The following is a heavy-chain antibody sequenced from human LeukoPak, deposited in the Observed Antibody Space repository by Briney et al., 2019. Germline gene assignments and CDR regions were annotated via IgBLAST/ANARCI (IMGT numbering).Heavy chain of an antibody. D-gene: IGHD3-22*01. CDR2: INHSGGT. Sequence: SETLSLTCAVYGVSFSGYYWSWVRQPPGKGLEWIGEINHSGGTNYNPSLKSRVTISRDRSRNQFSLRLSSVTVADTAVYYCARDRYDTNAYYYVDYWGQGALVTVFS. V-gene: IGHV4-34*01. J-gene: IGHJ4*02. CDR1: GVSFSGYY. CDR3: ARDRYDTNAYYYVDY.